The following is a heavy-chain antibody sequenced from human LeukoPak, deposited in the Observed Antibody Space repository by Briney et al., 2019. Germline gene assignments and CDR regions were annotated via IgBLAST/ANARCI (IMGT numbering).Heavy chain of an antibody. J-gene: IGHJ5*02. CDR2: IIPIFGTA. Sequence: ASVKVSCKASGGTFSSYAISWVRQAPGQGLEWMGGIIPIFGTANYAQKFQGRVTITADESTSTAYMELSSLRSEDTAVYYCARGDIVVLPAGIPHNWFDPWGQGTLVTVSS. CDR3: ARGDIVVLPAGIPHNWFDP. D-gene: IGHD2-2*02. V-gene: IGHV1-69*01. CDR1: GGTFSSYA.